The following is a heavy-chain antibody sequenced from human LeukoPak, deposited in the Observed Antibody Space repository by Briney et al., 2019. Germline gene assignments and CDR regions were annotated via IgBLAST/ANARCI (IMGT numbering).Heavy chain of an antibody. Sequence: GRSLRLSCAASGFTFRTYGMHWVRQAPGKGLEWVAVIWYDGSKKYYADSVKGRFTISRDNSKSTLYLEMNSLTAEDTAFYYCARDPASYDSSSYNGDYWGQGTLVTVSS. D-gene: IGHD3-22*01. CDR2: IWYDGSKK. CDR1: GFTFRTYG. J-gene: IGHJ4*02. V-gene: IGHV3-33*08. CDR3: ARDPASYDSSSYNGDY.